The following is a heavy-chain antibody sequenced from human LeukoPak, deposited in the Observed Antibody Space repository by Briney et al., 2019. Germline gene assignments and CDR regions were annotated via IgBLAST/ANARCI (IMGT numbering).Heavy chain of an antibody. CDR3: ARDSEGSSWAYYFDY. CDR2: ISSSSSYI. D-gene: IGHD6-13*01. CDR1: GFTFSSYS. Sequence: GSLRLSCAASGFTFSSYSMNWVRQAPGKGLEWVSSISSSSSYIYYADSVKGRFTISRDNAKNSLYLQMNSLRAEDTAVYYCARDSEGSSWAYYFDYWGQGTLVTVSS. J-gene: IGHJ4*02. V-gene: IGHV3-21*01.